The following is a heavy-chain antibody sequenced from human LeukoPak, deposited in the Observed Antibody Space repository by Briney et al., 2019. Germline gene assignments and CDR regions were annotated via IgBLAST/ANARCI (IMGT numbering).Heavy chain of an antibody. J-gene: IGHJ4*02. CDR2: INHSGST. CDR3: ARGPGGYCSSTSCPTIDY. V-gene: IGHV4-34*01. Sequence: SETLSLTCAVYGGSFSGYYWSWIRQPPGKGLEWIGEINHSGSTNYNPPLKSRVTISVDTSKNQFSLKLSSVTAADTAVYYCARGPGGYCSSTSCPTIDYWGQGTLVTVSS. CDR1: GGSFSGYY. D-gene: IGHD2-2*01.